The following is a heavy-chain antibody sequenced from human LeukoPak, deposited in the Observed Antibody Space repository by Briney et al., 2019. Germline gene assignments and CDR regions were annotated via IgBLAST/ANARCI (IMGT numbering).Heavy chain of an antibody. J-gene: IGHJ3*02. CDR2: IHYTGTT. CDR3: ATNRVGTYDRPFDI. V-gene: IGHV4-59*08. Sequence: TSETLSLTCIVSGGSINSHYWSWIRQPPGKGLEWIGDIHYTGTTKYNPSVKSRVTISIDTSKNQFSLELSSVTATDTAVYFCATNRVGTYDRPFDIWGQGTMVTVSS. CDR1: GGSINSHY. D-gene: IGHD1-26*01.